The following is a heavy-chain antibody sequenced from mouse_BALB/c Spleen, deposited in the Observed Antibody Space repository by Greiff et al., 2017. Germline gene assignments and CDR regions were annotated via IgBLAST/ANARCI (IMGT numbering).Heavy chain of an antibody. CDR1: GFTFSSYT. Sequence: DVMLVESGGGLVKPGGSLKLSCAASGFTFSSYTMSWVRQTPEKRLEWVATISSGGSYTYYPDSVKGRFTISRDNAKNTLYLQMSSLKSEDTAMYYCTRDREYYGSSSYYYAMDYWGQGTSVTVSS. J-gene: IGHJ4*01. D-gene: IGHD1-1*01. CDR2: ISSGGSYT. CDR3: TRDREYYGSSSYYYAMDY. V-gene: IGHV5-6-4*01.